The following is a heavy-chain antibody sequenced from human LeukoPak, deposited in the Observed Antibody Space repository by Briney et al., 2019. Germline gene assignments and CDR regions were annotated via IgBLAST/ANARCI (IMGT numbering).Heavy chain of an antibody. CDR1: GSTFSSYS. CDR2: ISSSSSYI. D-gene: IGHD6-6*01. Sequence: PGGSLRLSCAASGSTFSSYSMNWVRQAPGKGLEWVSSISSSSSYIYYADSVKGRFTISRDNAKNSLYLQMNSLRAEDTAVYYCARDPEYSSSSFDYWGQGTLVTVSS. J-gene: IGHJ4*02. CDR3: ARDPEYSSSSFDY. V-gene: IGHV3-21*01.